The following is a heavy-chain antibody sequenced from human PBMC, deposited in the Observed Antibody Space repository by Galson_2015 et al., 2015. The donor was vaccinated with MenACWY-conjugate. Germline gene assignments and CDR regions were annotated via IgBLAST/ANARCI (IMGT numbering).Heavy chain of an antibody. J-gene: IGHJ4*02. CDR1: GYTFTSYG. Sequence: SVKVSCKASGYTFTSYGISWVRRAPGQGLEWVGWISAYNGNTNYAQKLQGRVTMTTDTSTSTAYMELRSLRSDDTAVYYCARVQSIVGAIYYWGQGTLVTVSS. CDR2: ISAYNGNT. CDR3: ARVQSIVGAIYY. V-gene: IGHV1-18*04. D-gene: IGHD1-26*01.